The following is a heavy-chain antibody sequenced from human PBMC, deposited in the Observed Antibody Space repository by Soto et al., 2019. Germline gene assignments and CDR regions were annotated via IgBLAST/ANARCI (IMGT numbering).Heavy chain of an antibody. V-gene: IGHV1-3*01. Sequence: QVHLVQSGAEVEKPGASVKVSCKASGFTLTRYALHWVRKAPGQRLEYMGWINAGTGDTGHPQKFQGRVTITRDIPESRVYMDLSRLSSEGSSVYYFAREEVGPSCAFVLWGHWTGVVVSS. CDR1: GFTLTRYA. J-gene: IGHJ3*01. CDR2: INAGTGDT. D-gene: IGHD1-26*01. CDR3: AREEVGPSCAFVL.